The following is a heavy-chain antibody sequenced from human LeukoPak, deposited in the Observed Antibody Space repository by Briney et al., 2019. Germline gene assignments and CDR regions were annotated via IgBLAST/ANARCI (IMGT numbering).Heavy chain of an antibody. Sequence: GASVKVSCKASGYTFTSYGISWVRQAPGQGLEWMGWISAYNGNSNYAQQFQGRVTMTTDTSTSTAYMELRSLRSDDTAVYYCATTLLTPKGRTAAGDEYFDYWGQGTLVTVSS. J-gene: IGHJ4*02. D-gene: IGHD6-13*01. CDR3: ATTLLTPKGRTAAGDEYFDY. V-gene: IGHV1-18*01. CDR2: ISAYNGNS. CDR1: GYTFTSYG.